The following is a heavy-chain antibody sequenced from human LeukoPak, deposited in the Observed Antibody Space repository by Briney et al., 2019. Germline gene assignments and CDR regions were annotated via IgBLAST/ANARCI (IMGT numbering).Heavy chain of an antibody. CDR1: GFTFSAYS. CDR2: ISSSSSTI. V-gene: IGHV3-48*04. J-gene: IGHJ4*02. Sequence: GGSLRLSCAASGFTFSAYSMNWVRQAPGKGLEWVSYISSSSSTIYYADSVKGRFTISRDNAKSSLYLQMNSLRAEDTAIYYCAQSFDNWGQGTLVTVSS. CDR3: AQSFDN.